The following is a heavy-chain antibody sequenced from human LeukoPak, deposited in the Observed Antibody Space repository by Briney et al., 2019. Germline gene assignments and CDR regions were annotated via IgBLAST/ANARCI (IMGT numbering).Heavy chain of an antibody. CDR1: GFTFGDYA. J-gene: IGHJ4*02. CDR2: IRGKAYDGTT. Sequence: GGSLRLSCSTSGFTFGDYAVNWVRQAPGKGLEWVGFIRGKAYDGTTEYAASVKGRFTISRDNSRSIAYLQMNSLKTEDTAVYYCSRYGGWTFDYWGQGTVVTVSS. CDR3: SRYGGWTFDY. V-gene: IGHV3-49*04. D-gene: IGHD6-19*01.